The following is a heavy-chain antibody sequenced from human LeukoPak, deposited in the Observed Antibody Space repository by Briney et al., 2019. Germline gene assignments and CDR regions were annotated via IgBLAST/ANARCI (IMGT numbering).Heavy chain of an antibody. CDR2: INPNSGGT. J-gene: IGHJ4*02. D-gene: IGHD3-10*01. V-gene: IGHV1-2*02. Sequence: GASVKVSCKASGYTFTGYYMHWVRQAPGQGLEWMGWINPNSGGTNYAQKFQGRVTMTRDTSISTAYMELSRLRSDDTAVYYCARALWFGELLQFDYWGQGTLVTVSS. CDR3: ARALWFGELLQFDY. CDR1: GYTFTGYY.